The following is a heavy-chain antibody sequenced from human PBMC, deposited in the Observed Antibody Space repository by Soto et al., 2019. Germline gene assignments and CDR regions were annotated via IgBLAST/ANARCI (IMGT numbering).Heavy chain of an antibody. D-gene: IGHD2-15*01. CDR1: GFTFDTFW. V-gene: IGHV3-7*03. Sequence: VGSLRLSCAASGFTFDTFWMSWVRQSPGKGLEWVANIKHDGSETYHVDSVKGRFTISRDNAKNSLFLQMNTLRTEDTAVYYCARDFATHCSGSTCYPYAYWGQGALVTVSS. CDR2: IKHDGSET. CDR3: ARDFATHCSGSTCYPYAY. J-gene: IGHJ4*02.